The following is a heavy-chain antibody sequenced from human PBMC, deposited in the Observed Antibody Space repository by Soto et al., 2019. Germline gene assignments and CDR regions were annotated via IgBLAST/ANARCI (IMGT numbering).Heavy chain of an antibody. CDR2: ISSSSSTI. CDR1: GFTFSSYS. J-gene: IGHJ4*02. D-gene: IGHD3-22*01. CDR3: ARDSEGPAYYYDSSGYLGPFDY. V-gene: IGHV3-48*02. Sequence: GGSLRLSCAASGFTFSSYSMNWVRQAPGKGLEWVSYISSSSSTIYYADSVKGRFTISRDNAKNSLYLQMNSLRDEDTAVYYCARDSEGPAYYYDSSGYLGPFDYWGQGTLVTVSS.